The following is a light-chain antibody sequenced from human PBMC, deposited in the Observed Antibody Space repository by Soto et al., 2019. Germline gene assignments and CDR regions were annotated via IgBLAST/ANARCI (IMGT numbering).Light chain of an antibody. J-gene: IGKJ1*01. CDR3: QHYNSYSEA. CDR2: KAS. CDR1: QTISSW. Sequence: DIQMTQSPSTLSATAGDRVTITCRASQTISSWLAWYQQKPGKAPKLLIYKASTLKSGVPSRFSGSGSGTEFTLTISSLQPDDFATYYCQHYNSYSEAFGQGTKV. V-gene: IGKV1-5*03.